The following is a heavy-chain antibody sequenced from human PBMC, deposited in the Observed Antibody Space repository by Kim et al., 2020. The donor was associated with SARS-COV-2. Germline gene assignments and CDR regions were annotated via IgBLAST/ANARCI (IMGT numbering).Heavy chain of an antibody. CDR2: IYYSGST. D-gene: IGHD3-10*01. CDR1: GGSISSYY. CDR3: ARGSLVRHPMGFRNWFDP. J-gene: IGHJ5*02. Sequence: SETLSLTCTVSGGSISSYYWSWIRQPPGKGLEWIGYIYYSGSTNYNPSLKSRVTISVDTSKNQFSLKLSSVTAADTAVYYCARGSLVRHPMGFRNWFDPWGQGTLVTVSS. V-gene: IGHV4-59*01.